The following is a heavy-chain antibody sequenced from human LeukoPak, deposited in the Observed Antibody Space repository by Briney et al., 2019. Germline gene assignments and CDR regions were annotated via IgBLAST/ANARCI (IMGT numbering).Heavy chain of an antibody. Sequence: GESLQISCKGSGYSFTSYWIGWVRQMPGKGLEWMGIIYPGDSDTRYSPSFQGQVTISADKSITTAYLQWSSLKASDTAMYYCARTLNQLSSEFDYWGQGTLVTVSS. D-gene: IGHD2-2*01. J-gene: IGHJ4*02. CDR3: ARTLNQLSSEFDY. CDR1: GYSFTSYW. V-gene: IGHV5-51*01. CDR2: IYPGDSDT.